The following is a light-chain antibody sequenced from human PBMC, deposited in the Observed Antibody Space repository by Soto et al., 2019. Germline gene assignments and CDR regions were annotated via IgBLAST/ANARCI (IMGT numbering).Light chain of an antibody. J-gene: IGKJ1*01. Sequence: DIQMTQSPSTLSASVGDRVTITCRASQSISYWLAWYQQKPGKAPKVLIYDASSRESGVPSRFSGSGSGTEFTLTINSLQADDLATYYCQQYNTYWTFGQGTK. V-gene: IGKV1-5*01. CDR3: QQYNTYWT. CDR1: QSISYW. CDR2: DAS.